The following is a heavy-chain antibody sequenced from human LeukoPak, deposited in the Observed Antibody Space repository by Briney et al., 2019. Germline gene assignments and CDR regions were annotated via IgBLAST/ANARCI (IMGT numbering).Heavy chain of an antibody. CDR2: ISAYNGNT. J-gene: IGHJ5*02. D-gene: IGHD6-13*01. CDR3: ARDGGGHSSWYYYKSDGDWFDP. Sequence: ASVKVSCKASGYTFTSYGISWVRQAPGQGLEGMGWISAYNGNTNYAQKLQGRVTMTTDTSTSTAYMELRSLRSDDTAVYDCARDGGGHSSWYYYKSDGDWFDPWGRGTLVTVSP. V-gene: IGHV1-18*01. CDR1: GYTFTSYG.